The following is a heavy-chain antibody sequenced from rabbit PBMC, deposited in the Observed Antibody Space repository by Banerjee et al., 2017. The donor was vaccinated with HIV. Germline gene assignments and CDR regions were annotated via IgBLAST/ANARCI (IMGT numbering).Heavy chain of an antibody. J-gene: IGHJ4*01. CDR2: INTSSGNT. CDR1: GSDISSNA. CDR3: ARDLAGVIGWNFNL. V-gene: IGHV1S45*01. D-gene: IGHD4-1*01. Sequence: QEQLVESGGGLVQPEGSLTLTCKASGSDISSNAMCWVRQAPGKGLELIACINTSSGNTYYASWAKGRFTISKTSSTTVTLQMTSLTAADTATYLCARDLAGVIGWNFNLWGPGTLVTVS.